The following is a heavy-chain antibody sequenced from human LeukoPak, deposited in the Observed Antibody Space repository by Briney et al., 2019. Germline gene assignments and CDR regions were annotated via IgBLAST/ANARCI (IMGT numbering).Heavy chain of an antibody. CDR1: GFTFSTYS. CDR3: ARVIGSYGDSAY. V-gene: IGHV3-21*01. CDR2: ISGSSIYI. J-gene: IGHJ4*02. D-gene: IGHD3-16*01. Sequence: PGGSLRLSCAASGFTFSTYSMNWVRQAPGKGLEWVSSISGSSIYIYYADSVKGRFTISRDNAKNSLYLQMNSLRAEDTAVYYCARVIGSYGDSAYWGQGTLVTVPS.